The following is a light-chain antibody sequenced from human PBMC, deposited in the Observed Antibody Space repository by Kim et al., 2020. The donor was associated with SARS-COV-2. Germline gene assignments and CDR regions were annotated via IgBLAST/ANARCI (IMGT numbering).Light chain of an antibody. CDR1: SSAVGGYNY. CDR3: SSYGSSNTYV. Sequence: GHSITISCTGTSSAVGGYNYVSGYQQSPGNAPKLMIYDVTKRPSGVSNRFSGSKSGNTASLTISGLQAEDEADYYCSSYGSSNTYVFGAGTKVTVL. J-gene: IGLJ1*01. CDR2: DVT. V-gene: IGLV2-14*03.